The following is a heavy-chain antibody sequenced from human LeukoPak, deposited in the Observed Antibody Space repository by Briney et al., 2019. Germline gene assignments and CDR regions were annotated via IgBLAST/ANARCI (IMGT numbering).Heavy chain of an antibody. J-gene: IGHJ4*02. V-gene: IGHV1-3*01. CDR2: INAGNDNT. Sequence: ASVKVSCKASGYTFSNYAMHWVRQAPGQRLEWMGWINAGNDNTKYSQNFQGRVTITRNTSASTVYMELSDLSSEDTAVYYCARGFGDYWGQGTLVTGSS. D-gene: IGHD3-16*01. CDR1: GYTFSNYA. CDR3: ARGFGDY.